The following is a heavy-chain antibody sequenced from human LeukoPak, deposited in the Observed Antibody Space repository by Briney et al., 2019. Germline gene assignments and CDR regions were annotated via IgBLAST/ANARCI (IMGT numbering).Heavy chain of an antibody. CDR1: GFTFSSYS. V-gene: IGHV3-21*01. J-gene: IGHJ4*02. Sequence: GGSLRLPCAASGFTFSSYSMNWVRQAPGKGLEWVSFISSSRSYIYYADSVKGRFTISRDNAKNSLYLQMNSLRAEDTAVYYCARDCSSTSCYGGFDYWGQGTLVTVSS. CDR3: ARDCSSTSCYGGFDY. CDR2: ISSSRSYI. D-gene: IGHD2-2*01.